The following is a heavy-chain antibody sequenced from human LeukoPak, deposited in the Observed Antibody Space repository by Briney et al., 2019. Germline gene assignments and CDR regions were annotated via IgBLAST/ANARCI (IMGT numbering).Heavy chain of an antibody. CDR3: ARLPADVDTAMVTAPGY. CDR2: INPNSGCT. J-gene: IGHJ4*02. V-gene: IGHV1-2*02. D-gene: IGHD5-18*01. CDR1: GYTFTGYY. Sequence: ASVKVSCKASGYTFTGYYMHWVRQAPGQGLEWMGWINPNSGCTNYAQKFQGRVTMTRDTSISTAYMELSRLRSDDTAVYYCARLPADVDTAMVTAPGYWGQGTLVTVST.